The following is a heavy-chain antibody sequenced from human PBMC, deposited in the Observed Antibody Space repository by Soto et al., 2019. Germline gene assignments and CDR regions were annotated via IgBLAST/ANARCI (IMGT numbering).Heavy chain of an antibody. V-gene: IGHV3-72*01. CDR1: GFTFTDHY. CDR3: ARMPSRGYYESSP. Sequence: GGSLRLSCAASGFTFTDHYVDWVRQAPGKGLEWVGRTGNKANSYTTEYAASVKGRFTISRDDSKNSLYLQMNSLKTEDTAVYYFARMPSRGYYESSPRAQRTLDTGSS. J-gene: IGHJ5*02. D-gene: IGHD3-22*01. CDR2: TGNKANSYTT.